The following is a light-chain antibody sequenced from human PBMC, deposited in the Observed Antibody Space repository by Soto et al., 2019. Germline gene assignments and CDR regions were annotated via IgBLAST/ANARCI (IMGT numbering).Light chain of an antibody. CDR1: SSDVGGYYY. J-gene: IGLJ1*01. CDR3: SSYAGTNTPYV. V-gene: IGLV2-8*01. CDR2: EVS. Sequence: QSVLTQPPSASGSPGQSVTISCTGTSSDVGGYYYVSWYQRHPGKAPKLMIYEVSKRPSGVPDRFSGSKSGNTASLTVSGLQAEDEADYYCSSYAGTNTPYVFGTGTKVTVL.